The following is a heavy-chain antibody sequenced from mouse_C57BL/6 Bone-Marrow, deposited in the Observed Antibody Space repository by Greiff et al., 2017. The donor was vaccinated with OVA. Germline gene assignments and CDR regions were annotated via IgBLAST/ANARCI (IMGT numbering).Heavy chain of an antibody. CDR1: GYTFTSYW. J-gene: IGHJ4*01. CDR3: TRDGYYLYYYAMDY. V-gene: IGHV1-5*01. CDR2: IYPGNSDT. D-gene: IGHD2-3*01. Sequence: EVQLVESGTVLARPGASVKMSCKTSGYTFTSYWMHWVKQRPGQGLEWIGAIYPGNSDTSYNQKFKGKAKLTAVTSASTAYMELSSLTSEDSAVYYCTRDGYYLYYYAMDYWGQGTSVTVSS.